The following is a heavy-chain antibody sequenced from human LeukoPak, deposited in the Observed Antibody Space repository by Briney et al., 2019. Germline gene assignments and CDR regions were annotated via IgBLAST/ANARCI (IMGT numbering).Heavy chain of an antibody. D-gene: IGHD1-14*01. CDR1: GFTFSSYG. CDR3: AKDASPYIDY. V-gene: IGHV3-33*06. CDR2: IWYDGSNK. J-gene: IGHJ4*02. Sequence: GGSLRLSCAASGFTFSSYGMHWVRQAPGKGLEWVAVIWYDGSNKYYADSVKGRFTISRDNSKNTLYLQMNSLRAEDTAVYYCAKDASPYIDYWGQETLVTVSS.